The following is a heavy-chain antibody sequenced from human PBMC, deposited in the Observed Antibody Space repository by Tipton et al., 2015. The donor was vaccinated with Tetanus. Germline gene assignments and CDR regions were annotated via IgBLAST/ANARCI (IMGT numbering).Heavy chain of an antibody. V-gene: IGHV4-31*03. CDR2: IYYSGST. CDR1: GGSISSGGYY. J-gene: IGHJ4*02. D-gene: IGHD1-26*01. CDR3: ARDQARGARGWNYFDY. Sequence: LRLSCTVSGGSISSGGYYWSWIRQHPGKGLEWIGDIYYSGSTYYNPSLKSRVTISVDTPKNQFSLKLNSVTAADTAVYYCARDQARGARGWNYFDYWAQGTLVTVSS.